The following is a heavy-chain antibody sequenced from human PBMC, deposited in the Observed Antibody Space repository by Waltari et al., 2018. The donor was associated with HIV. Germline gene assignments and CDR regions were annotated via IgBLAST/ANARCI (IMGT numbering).Heavy chain of an antibody. CDR1: AFLFNDYA. V-gene: IGHV3-9*01. Sequence: LVESGGALVKPGRSLRLSCSASAFLFNDYAMHWVRQAPGKGLAWVSWITYNSGTTAYADSVKGRFTISRENAKSFLFLQMNSLRPEDTAFYYCVKGGVGPTTHYFDSWGQGTLVIVSS. J-gene: IGHJ4*02. D-gene: IGHD3-3*01. CDR2: ITYNSGTT. CDR3: VKGGVGPTTHYFDS.